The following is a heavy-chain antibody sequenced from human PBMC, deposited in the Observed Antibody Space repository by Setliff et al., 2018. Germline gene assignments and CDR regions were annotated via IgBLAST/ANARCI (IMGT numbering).Heavy chain of an antibody. CDR3: ARGGPLFDY. D-gene: IGHD3-16*01. CDR2: ISSSSSYI. J-gene: IGHJ4*02. Sequence: PGGSLRLSCVASGFTFSNYGIHWVRQAPGKGLEWVSSISSSSSYISYADSLKGRFTISRDNAKNSLYLQMNSLRAEDTAVYYCARGGPLFDYWGQGTLVTVSS. CDR1: GFTFSNYG. V-gene: IGHV3-21*01.